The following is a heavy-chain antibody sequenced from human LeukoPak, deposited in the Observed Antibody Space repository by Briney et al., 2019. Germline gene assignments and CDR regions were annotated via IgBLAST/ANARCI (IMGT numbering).Heavy chain of an antibody. CDR3: ASPYSGYDYNFDH. V-gene: IGHV3-66*01. CDR2: IYSGGST. J-gene: IGHJ4*02. Sequence: GGSLRLSCAASGFTVSSNHMSWVRQAPGKGLEWVSVIYSGGSTYYADSVKGRFTISRDNSKNTLFLQMSSLRTEDTAVYYCASPYSGYDYNFDHWGQGTLVTVSS. CDR1: GFTVSSNH. D-gene: IGHD5-12*01.